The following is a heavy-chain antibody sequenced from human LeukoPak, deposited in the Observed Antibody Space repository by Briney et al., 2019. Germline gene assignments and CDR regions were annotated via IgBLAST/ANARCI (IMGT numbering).Heavy chain of an antibody. Sequence: KPSETLSLTCTVSGGSINSYYYNWIRQPPGKGLECIGYISYSGNTNYTPSLRSRVTISIDTSKNQFSLKLSSVTAADTAVYYCARADTAMLDYWGQGTLVTVSS. CDR2: ISYSGNT. D-gene: IGHD5-18*01. V-gene: IGHV4-59*01. CDR1: GGSINSYY. CDR3: ARADTAMLDY. J-gene: IGHJ4*02.